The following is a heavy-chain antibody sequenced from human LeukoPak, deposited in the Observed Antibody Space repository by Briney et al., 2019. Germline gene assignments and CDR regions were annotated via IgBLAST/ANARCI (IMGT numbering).Heavy chain of an antibody. Sequence: SVKVSCKASGGTFSSYTISWVRQAPGQGLEXXGRIIPILGIANYAQKFQGRVTITADKSTSTAYMELSSLRSEDTAVYYCARVRRDGYDELDYWGQGTLVTVSS. D-gene: IGHD5-24*01. CDR1: GGTFSSYT. J-gene: IGHJ4*02. V-gene: IGHV1-69*02. CDR2: IIPILGIA. CDR3: ARVRRDGYDELDY.